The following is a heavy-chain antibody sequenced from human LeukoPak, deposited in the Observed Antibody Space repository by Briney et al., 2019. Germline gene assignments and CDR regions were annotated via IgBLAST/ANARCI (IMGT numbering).Heavy chain of an antibody. CDR1: GFTFNYAW. Sequence: GGSLRLSCAASGFTFNYAWMSWVRQVPGKGLEWVGQTVSEIDGGTTDYATPVKGRFTISRDDSKSTLYLQMNSLKIEDTAVYYCTTDEDWNYARKDVWGQGATVIVSS. CDR3: TTDEDWNYARKDV. V-gene: IGHV3-15*04. CDR2: TVSEIDGGTT. D-gene: IGHD1-7*01. J-gene: IGHJ6*02.